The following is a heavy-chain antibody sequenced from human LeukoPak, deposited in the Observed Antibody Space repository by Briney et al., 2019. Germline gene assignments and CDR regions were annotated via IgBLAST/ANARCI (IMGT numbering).Heavy chain of an antibody. J-gene: IGHJ4*02. CDR3: APLYSSSPFDY. Sequence: PGGSLRLSCAASGFTFSSYSMNWVRQAPGKGLEWVSSISSSSCYIYYADSVKGRFTISRDNAKNSLYLHMNSLRAEDTAVYYCAPLYSSSPFDYWGQGTLVTVSS. D-gene: IGHD6-13*01. CDR1: GFTFSSYS. CDR2: ISSSSCYI. V-gene: IGHV3-21*01.